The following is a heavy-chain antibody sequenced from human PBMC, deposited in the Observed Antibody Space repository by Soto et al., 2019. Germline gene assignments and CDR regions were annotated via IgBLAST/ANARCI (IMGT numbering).Heavy chain of an antibody. CDR2: IYWNDDK. V-gene: IGHV2-5*01. D-gene: IGHD3-3*01. CDR3: AYSCGYYPGWFPAD. Sequence: QITLKESGPTVVKPTQTRTLTCTCSGFSVSSSGVAVGWIRQSPGGALEWLALIYWNDDKRYCPSLRSRLTITKDTSQNQVLLTMTHMDPVDTATYYCAYSCGYYPGWFPADWGQGSLVTVSS. J-gene: IGHJ4*02. CDR1: GFSVSSSGVA.